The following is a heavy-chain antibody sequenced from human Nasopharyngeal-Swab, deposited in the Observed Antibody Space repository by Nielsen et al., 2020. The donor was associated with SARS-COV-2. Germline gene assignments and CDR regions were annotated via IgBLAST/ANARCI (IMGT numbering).Heavy chain of an antibody. CDR3: AKGPHHYYGSGSYYPAFDI. V-gene: IGHV3-30*18. CDR2: ISYDGSNK. Sequence: WIRQPPGKGLEWVAVISYDGSNKYYADSVKGRFTISRDNSKNTPYLQMNSLRAEDTAVYYCAKGPHHYYGSGSYYPAFDIWGQGTMVTVSS. D-gene: IGHD3-10*01. J-gene: IGHJ3*02.